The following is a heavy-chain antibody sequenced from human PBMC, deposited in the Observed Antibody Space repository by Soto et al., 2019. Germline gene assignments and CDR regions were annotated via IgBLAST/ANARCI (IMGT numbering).Heavy chain of an antibody. CDR2: INPRGLGT. D-gene: IGHD3-10*01. CDR1: GYGFTNYL. V-gene: IGHV1-46*01. Sequence: ASVKVSCKGSGYGFTNYLRHWVRQAPGQGRERMGMINPRGLGTNYAQKFLGRITMARGTSTSIIYLELTCVRSEFTAVYYCVRGGMTTLNFDYWGQGTLVTVSS. CDR3: VRGGMTTLNFDY. J-gene: IGHJ4*02.